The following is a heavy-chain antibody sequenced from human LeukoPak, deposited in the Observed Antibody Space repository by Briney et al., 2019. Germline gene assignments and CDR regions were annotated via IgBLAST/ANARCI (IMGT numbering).Heavy chain of an antibody. V-gene: IGHV3-21*01. D-gene: IGHD3-22*01. Sequence: GGSLRLSCAASGFTFSSYSMNWVRQAPGKGLEWVSSISSGSSYIYYADSVKGRFTISRDNAKNSLYLQMNSLRAEDTAVYYCARAGSRYYYDSSGYVDYWGQGTLVTVSS. CDR1: GFTFSSYS. CDR2: ISSGSSYI. CDR3: ARAGSRYYYDSSGYVDY. J-gene: IGHJ4*02.